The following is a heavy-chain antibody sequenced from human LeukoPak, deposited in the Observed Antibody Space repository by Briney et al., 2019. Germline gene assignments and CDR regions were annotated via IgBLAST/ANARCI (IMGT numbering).Heavy chain of an antibody. CDR2: VETGGA. CDR3: ARVNYGDYLPSFDY. D-gene: IGHD4-17*01. V-gene: IGHV3-66*01. Sequence: GGSLRLSCAASGFSVSSHYMTWVRQAPGKGLEWVSVVETGGAKYADSVKDRFTISRDISKNTINLQMNSLRGEDTAVYYCARVNYGDYLPSFDYWGQGTLVTVSS. J-gene: IGHJ4*02. CDR1: GFSVSSHY.